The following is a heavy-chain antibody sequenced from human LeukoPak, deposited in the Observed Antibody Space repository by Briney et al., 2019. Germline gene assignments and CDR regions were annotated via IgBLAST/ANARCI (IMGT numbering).Heavy chain of an antibody. D-gene: IGHD2-2*01. CDR3: ARLPRRYCSSPSCYIFGFDI. CDR1: GGSISSGGYS. CDR2: IDYSGST. Sequence: KTSETLSLTCAVSGGSISSGGYSWSWIRQPPGKGLEWIVSIDYSGSTYYSPSLKSRATVSLDTSKNQFSLKLSSVTAADTAVYSCARLPRRYCSSPSCYIFGFDIWGQGTMVTVSS. J-gene: IGHJ3*02. V-gene: IGHV4-30-4*07.